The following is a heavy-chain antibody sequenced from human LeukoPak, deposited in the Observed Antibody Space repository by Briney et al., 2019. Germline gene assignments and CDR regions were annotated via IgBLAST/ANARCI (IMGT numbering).Heavy chain of an antibody. CDR1: GFTFSSYA. D-gene: IGHD6-25*01. J-gene: IGHJ4*02. V-gene: IGHV3-23*01. CDR3: AKDGPGYYFDY. CDR2: ISGTGGST. Sequence: GGSLRPSCAASGFTFSSYAMSWVRQAPGKGLEWVSAISGTGGSTYYADSVKGRFTIPKDNSKNTLYLQMNSLRAEDTAVYYCAKDGPGYYFDYWGQGTLVTVSS.